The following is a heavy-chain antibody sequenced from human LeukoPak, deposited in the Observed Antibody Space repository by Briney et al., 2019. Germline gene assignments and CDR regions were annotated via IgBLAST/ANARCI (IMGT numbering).Heavy chain of an antibody. Sequence: GGSLRLSCAASGFTFSSYAMHWVRQAPGEGLEWVALISYDGSDAFYADSVKGRFTISRDNSKNTLYLQMNSLRAEDTAVYYCAKAPVFSSMDVWGQGTTVTVSS. CDR1: GFTFSSYA. V-gene: IGHV3-30*07. D-gene: IGHD2/OR15-2a*01. CDR2: ISYDGSDA. CDR3: AKAPVFSSMDV. J-gene: IGHJ6*02.